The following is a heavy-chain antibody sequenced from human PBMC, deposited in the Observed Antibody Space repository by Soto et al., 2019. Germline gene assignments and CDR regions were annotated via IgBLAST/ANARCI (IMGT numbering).Heavy chain of an antibody. Sequence: ESGGGLVKPGGSLRLSCAASGFTFSSYSMNWVRQAPGKGLEWVSSISSSSSYIYYADPVKGRFTISRDNAKNSLYLQMNSLRAEDTAVYYCARRGPDDAFDIWGQGTMVTVSS. V-gene: IGHV3-21*01. D-gene: IGHD2-2*01. J-gene: IGHJ3*02. CDR2: ISSSSSYI. CDR1: GFTFSSYS. CDR3: ARRGPDDAFDI.